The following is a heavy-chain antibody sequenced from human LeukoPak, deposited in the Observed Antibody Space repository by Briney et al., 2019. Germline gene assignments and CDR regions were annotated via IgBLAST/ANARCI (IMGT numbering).Heavy chain of an antibody. J-gene: IGHJ4*02. D-gene: IGHD2-21*02. V-gene: IGHV5-51*01. CDR2: IYPGDSDT. Sequence: GESLKISCKGSGYSFSSYWIGWVRQLPGKGLEWMGIIYPGDSDTRYSPSFQGQVTISADKSITTAYLQWSSLKASDTAMYYCARAYDPRRREVTANFDCWGQGTLVTVSS. CDR3: ARAYDPRRREVTANFDC. CDR1: GYSFSSYW.